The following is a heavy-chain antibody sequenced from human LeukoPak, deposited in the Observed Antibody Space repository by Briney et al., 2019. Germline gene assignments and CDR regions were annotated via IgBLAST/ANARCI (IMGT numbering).Heavy chain of an antibody. CDR3: ARGEASIFGVVLSSLDY. CDR2: INPSGGST. V-gene: IGHV1-46*01. CDR1: GYTFTSYY. D-gene: IGHD3-3*01. Sequence: ASVKVSCKASGYTFTSYYMHWVRQAPGQGLEWMGIINPSGGSTSYAQKFQGRVTMTRDTSTSTAYMELRSLRSDDTAVYYCARGEASIFGVVLSSLDYWGQGTLVTVSS. J-gene: IGHJ4*02.